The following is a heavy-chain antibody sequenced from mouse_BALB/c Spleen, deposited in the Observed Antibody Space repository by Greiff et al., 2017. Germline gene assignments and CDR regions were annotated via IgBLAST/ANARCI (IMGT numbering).Heavy chain of an antibody. CDR3: ARWGHYYGFFDY. CDR1: GYYFTGYY. CDR2: INPYNGAT. J-gene: IGHJ2*01. D-gene: IGHD1-2*01. Sequence: VQLQQSGPELVKPGASVKISCKASGYYFTGYYMHWVKQSHVKSLEWIGRINPYNGATSYNQNFKAKASLTVDKSSNTAYMELHSLTSEDTAVYYCARWGHYYGFFDYWGQGTTLTVSS. V-gene: IGHV1-18*01.